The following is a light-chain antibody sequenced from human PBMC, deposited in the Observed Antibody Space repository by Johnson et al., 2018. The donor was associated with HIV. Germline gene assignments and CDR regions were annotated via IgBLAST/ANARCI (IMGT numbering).Light chain of an antibody. Sequence: SVLTQPPSVSAAPGQKVTISCSGNNSNIGNNFVSWYQQLPGTAPKLLIYENNKRPSGIPDRFSGSKSGTSATLGITGLQTGDEADYYCGTWDSSLRGVFGTGTKVTVL. CDR2: ENN. CDR3: GTWDSSLRGV. CDR1: NSNIGNNF. J-gene: IGLJ1*01. V-gene: IGLV1-51*02.